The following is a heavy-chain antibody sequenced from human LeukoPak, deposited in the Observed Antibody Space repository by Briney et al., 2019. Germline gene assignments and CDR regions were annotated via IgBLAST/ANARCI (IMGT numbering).Heavy chain of an antibody. J-gene: IGHJ4*02. CDR3: AREGVAGTGLDY. CDR2: INPNSGGT. Sequence: ASVNVSCKASGYTFTGYYMHWVRQAPGQGLEGMGWINPNSGGTNYAQKFQGWVTMTRDTSISTAYMELSSLRSEDRAVYYCAREGVAGTGLDYWGQGTLVTVSS. D-gene: IGHD6-13*01. V-gene: IGHV1-2*04. CDR1: GYTFTGYY.